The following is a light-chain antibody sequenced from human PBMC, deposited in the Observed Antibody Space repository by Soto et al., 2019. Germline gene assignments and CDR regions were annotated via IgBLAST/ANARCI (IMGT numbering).Light chain of an antibody. J-gene: IGLJ1*01. V-gene: IGLV2-8*01. Sequence: QSALTQPPSASGSPGQSVTISCTGTKNDIGVYDIVSWYQHHPGKAPRLIIYEVVQRPSGVPDRFSGSKSGNTASLTVSGLQAADYADYFCKSYAGSNTYVFGSGTKATVL. CDR2: EVV. CDR3: KSYAGSNTYV. CDR1: KNDIGVYDI.